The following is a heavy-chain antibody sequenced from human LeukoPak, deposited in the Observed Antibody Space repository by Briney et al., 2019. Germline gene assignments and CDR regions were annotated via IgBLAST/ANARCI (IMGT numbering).Heavy chain of an antibody. J-gene: IGHJ4*02. CDR1: GFTFSSYS. V-gene: IGHV3-21*01. Sequence: GGSLRLSCAASGFTFSSYSMNWVRQAPGKGLEWVSSSSSSSSYIYYADSVKGRFTISRDNAKNSLYLQMNSLRAEDTAVYYCARSSSGYPYYFDYWGQGTLVTVSS. CDR3: ARSSSGYPYYFDY. CDR2: SSSSSSYI. D-gene: IGHD3-22*01.